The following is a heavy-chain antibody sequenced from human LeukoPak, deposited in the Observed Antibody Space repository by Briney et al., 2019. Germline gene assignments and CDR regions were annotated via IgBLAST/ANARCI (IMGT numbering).Heavy chain of an antibody. CDR3: ARDRPDHYDFWSGYYFYGMDV. D-gene: IGHD3-3*01. CDR1: GFTLSSYW. J-gene: IGHJ6*02. Sequence: GGSLRLSCAASGFTLSSYWMSWVRQAPGKGLEWVANIKQDGSEKYYVDSVKGRFTISRDNAKNSLYLQMNSLRAEDTAVYYCARDRPDHYDFWSGYYFYGMDVWGQGTTVAVSS. V-gene: IGHV3-7*03. CDR2: IKQDGSEK.